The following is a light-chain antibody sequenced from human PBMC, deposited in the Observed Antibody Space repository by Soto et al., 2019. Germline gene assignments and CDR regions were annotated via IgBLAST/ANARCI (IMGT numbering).Light chain of an antibody. CDR1: QSVSSSY. CDR2: GAS. Sequence: EIVLTQSPGTLSLSPGERATLSCRASQSVSSSYLAWYQQKPGQAPRLLIYGASSRATGIPDRFSGSGSGTDFTHTISRLEPEDGAVYYCQQYGSSPRTFGQGTKVEIK. CDR3: QQYGSSPRT. V-gene: IGKV3-20*01. J-gene: IGKJ1*01.